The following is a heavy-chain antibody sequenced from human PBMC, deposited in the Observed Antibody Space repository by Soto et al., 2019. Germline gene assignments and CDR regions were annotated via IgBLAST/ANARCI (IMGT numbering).Heavy chain of an antibody. CDR3: AKDRQPDGIWTFDL. Sequence: EVQLVESGGVVVQPGGSLRLSCAASGFTFDDYTMHWVRQAPGKGLEWVSLISWDGGSTYYADSVKGRFTISRDHSQSSVFLQMSSLRDEDTAVYYCAKDRQPDGIWTFDLWGQGTLVTVSS. J-gene: IGHJ4*02. D-gene: IGHD3-9*01. V-gene: IGHV3-43*01. CDR1: GFTFDDYT. CDR2: ISWDGGST.